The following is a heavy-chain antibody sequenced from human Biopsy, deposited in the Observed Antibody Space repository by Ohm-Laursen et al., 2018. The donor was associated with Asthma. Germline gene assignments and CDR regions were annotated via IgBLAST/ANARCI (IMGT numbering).Heavy chain of an antibody. CDR2: HDHGEGGT. V-gene: IGHV1-24*01. Sequence: GASVKVSCKISGYSLTDLSMHWVRQAPGQGLEWMGGHDHGEGGTVNARRFQGRVTMTEGTSTDTAYMELSSLSSDDTAVYYCASDFPKDYVRYNFQFWGQGTLVTVSS. CDR1: GYSLTDLS. J-gene: IGHJ4*02. CDR3: ASDFPKDYVRYNFQF. D-gene: IGHD4-17*01.